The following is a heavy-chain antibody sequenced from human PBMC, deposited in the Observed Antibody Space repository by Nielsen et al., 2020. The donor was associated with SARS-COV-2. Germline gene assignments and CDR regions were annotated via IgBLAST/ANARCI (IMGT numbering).Heavy chain of an antibody. CDR1: GYTFTNNY. Sequence: ASVKVSCKASGYTFTNNYMHWVRQAPGQGLEWMGLINPTNGGTTYAQKFQGRVTMTRDTSTSTVYMELSSLRSDDTAVYYCVRDFSYDDPSDWFAPWGQGVLVTVSS. CDR2: INPTNGGT. CDR3: VRDFSYDDPSDWFAP. J-gene: IGHJ5*02. V-gene: IGHV1-46*01. D-gene: IGHD3-22*01.